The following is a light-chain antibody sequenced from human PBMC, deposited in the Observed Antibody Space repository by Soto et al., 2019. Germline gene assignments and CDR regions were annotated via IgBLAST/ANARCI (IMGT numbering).Light chain of an antibody. Sequence: QSVLTQPPSASGTPGQRVTFSCSGSSSNIGSNTVNWYQQLPGTAPKPLIFSANQRPSGVPDRFSGSKSGPSASLAISGLQSEDEADYYGPAWDASLNGHVFGTGTKLTDL. CDR1: SSNIGSNT. V-gene: IGLV1-44*01. J-gene: IGLJ1*01. CDR2: SAN. CDR3: PAWDASLNGHV.